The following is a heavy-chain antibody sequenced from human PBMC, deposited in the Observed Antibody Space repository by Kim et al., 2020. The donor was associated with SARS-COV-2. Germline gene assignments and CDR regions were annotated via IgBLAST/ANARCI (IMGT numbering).Heavy chain of an antibody. CDR3: TTGRPASSWYLAALHRKKYYFDY. CDR2: IKSKTDGGTT. Sequence: GGSLRLSCAASGFTFSNAWMSWVRQAPGKGLEWVGRIKSKTDGGTTDYAAPVKGRFTISRDDSKNTLYLQMNSLKTEDTAVYYCTTGRPASSWYLAALHRKKYYFDYWGQGTLVTVSS. CDR1: GFTFSNAW. D-gene: IGHD6-13*01. J-gene: IGHJ4*02. V-gene: IGHV3-15*01.